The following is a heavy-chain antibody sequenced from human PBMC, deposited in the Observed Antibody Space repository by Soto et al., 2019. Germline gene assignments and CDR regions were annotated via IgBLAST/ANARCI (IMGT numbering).Heavy chain of an antibody. J-gene: IGHJ4*02. Sequence: QVQLDQSGAEVKKPGASVKVSCKASGFTFTGHYIHWVRQAPGQGLEWMGWINPNSGGTSYAQKFQGRLPMTADTSITTAYMELSRLSSEDTAFYYCAKSGSFLRPSRGYFDYWGQGTLVTFSS. CDR3: AKSGSFLRPSRGYFDY. CDR2: INPNSGGT. D-gene: IGHD1-1*01. V-gene: IGHV1-2*02. CDR1: GFTFTGHY.